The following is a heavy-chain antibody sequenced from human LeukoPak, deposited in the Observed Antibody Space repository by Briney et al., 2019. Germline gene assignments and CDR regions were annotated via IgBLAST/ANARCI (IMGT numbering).Heavy chain of an antibody. CDR3: ARLLLYDTDAFGI. CDR2: IYPADSDT. D-gene: IGHD2-15*01. J-gene: IGHJ3*02. V-gene: IGHV5-51*01. CDR1: GYSFASYW. Sequence: GESLKISCKGSGYSFASYWIGWVRQMPGKGLEWMGVIYPADSDTRYSPSFQGQVTISADKSISTAYLQWSSLEASDTAMYYCARLLLYDTDAFGIWGQGTMVTVSS.